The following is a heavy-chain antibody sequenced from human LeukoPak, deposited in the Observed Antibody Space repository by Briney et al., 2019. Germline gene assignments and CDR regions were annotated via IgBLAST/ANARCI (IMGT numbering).Heavy chain of an antibody. CDR3: TRDYGMAGSTNAFDI. Sequence: GGSLRLSCAASGFTFNRFWMHWVRQVPGKGLEWVSRINSDGSNTTYADSVRGRLTTSRDNTKDTVYLQMNSLRPDDTAVYYCTRDYGMAGSTNAFDIWGQGTMVTVSS. CDR1: GFTFNRFW. J-gene: IGHJ3*02. CDR2: INSDGSNT. V-gene: IGHV3-74*03. D-gene: IGHD5-24*01.